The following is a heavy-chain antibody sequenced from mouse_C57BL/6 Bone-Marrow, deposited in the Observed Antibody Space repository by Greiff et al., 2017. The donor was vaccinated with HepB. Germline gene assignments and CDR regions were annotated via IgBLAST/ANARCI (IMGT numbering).Heavy chain of an antibody. D-gene: IGHD1-1*01. J-gene: IGHJ1*03. CDR1: GFTFSDYG. Sequence: EVKVVESGGGLVQPGGSLKLSCAASGFTFSDYGMAWVRQAPRKGPEWVAFISNLAYSIYYADTVTGRITISRENAKNTLYLEMSSLRSEDTAMYYCARPPNYYGSSWWYFDVWGTGTTVTVSS. CDR3: ARPPNYYGSSWWYFDV. CDR2: ISNLAYSI. V-gene: IGHV5-15*01.